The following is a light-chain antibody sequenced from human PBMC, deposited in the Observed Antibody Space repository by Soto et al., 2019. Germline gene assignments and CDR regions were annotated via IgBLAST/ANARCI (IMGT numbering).Light chain of an antibody. V-gene: IGKV3-20*01. CDR1: QSLLYSDGKTY. Sequence: VLTQSPVSLPVTLGQPASISCRSSQSLLYSDGKTYLNWFHQQKPGQAPRLLIYGASNRATGIPDRFSGSGSGTDFTLTISRLEPEDFAVYYCQQYGSSGTFGQGTKVDIK. J-gene: IGKJ1*01. CDR2: GAS. CDR3: QQYGSSGT.